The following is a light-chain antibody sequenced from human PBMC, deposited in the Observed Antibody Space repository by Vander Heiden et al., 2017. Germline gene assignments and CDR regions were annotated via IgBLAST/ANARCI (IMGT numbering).Light chain of an antibody. CDR3: QSYDSSLSGYV. J-gene: IGLJ1*01. V-gene: IGLV1-40*01. Sequence: QSVLTQPPSVSGPPGPRVTISCTGSYSNIGAGYDVHWYQQLPGTVPKLLIYGNSNRPSGVPDRFSGSKSGTSASLAITGLQAEDEADYYCQSYDSSLSGYVFGTGTKVTVL. CDR1: YSNIGAGYD. CDR2: GNS.